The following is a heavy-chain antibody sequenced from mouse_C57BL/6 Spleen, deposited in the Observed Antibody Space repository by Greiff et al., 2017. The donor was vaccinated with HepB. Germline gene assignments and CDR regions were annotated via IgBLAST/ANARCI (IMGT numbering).Heavy chain of an antibody. CDR1: GFTFSSYA. J-gene: IGHJ1*03. CDR3: TRDPLYYYGSEDWYFDV. Sequence: DVQLVESGEGLVKPGGSLKLSCAASGFTFSSYAMSWVRQTPEKRLEWVAYISSGGDYIYYADTVKGRFTISRDNARNTLYLQMSSLKSEDTAMYYCTRDPLYYYGSEDWYFDVWGTGTTVTVSS. D-gene: IGHD1-1*01. V-gene: IGHV5-9-1*02. CDR2: ISSGGDYI.